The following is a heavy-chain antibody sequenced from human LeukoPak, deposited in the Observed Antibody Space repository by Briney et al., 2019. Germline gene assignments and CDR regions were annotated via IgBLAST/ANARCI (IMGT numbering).Heavy chain of an antibody. Sequence: SQTLSLTCTVSGGSISSGGYYWSWIRQHPGKGLEWIGYIYYSGNSFYNPSLKSRVSISVDASKNQFSLKVNSVIAADTAVYYCVSHRLLDGMDVWGQGTTVTVSS. J-gene: IGHJ6*02. CDR3: VSHRLLDGMDV. CDR2: IYYSGNS. D-gene: IGHD3-3*01. CDR1: GGSISSGGYY. V-gene: IGHV4-31*03.